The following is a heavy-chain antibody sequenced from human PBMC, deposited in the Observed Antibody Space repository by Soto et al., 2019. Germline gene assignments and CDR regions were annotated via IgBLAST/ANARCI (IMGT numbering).Heavy chain of an antibody. CDR3: ARARDSSGFYFDY. V-gene: IGHV4-61*03. Sequence: SETLSLTCSVSGGSVSSASYSWTWIRQPPGKGLEWIGYIYYSGYTSYSPSLKSRVTISLDKSKNHFSLKLSSVIAADTAVYYCARARDSSGFYFDYWGQGSLVTVS. CDR2: IYYSGYT. CDR1: GGSVSSASYS. D-gene: IGHD3-22*01. J-gene: IGHJ4*02.